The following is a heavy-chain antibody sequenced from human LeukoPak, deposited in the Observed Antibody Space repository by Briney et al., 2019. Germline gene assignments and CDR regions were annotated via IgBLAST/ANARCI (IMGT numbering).Heavy chain of an antibody. CDR3: ARASGDIVETATMGSY. CDR1: GFTFSNYW. D-gene: IGHD5-18*01. Sequence: GGSLRLSCAASGFTFSNYWMSWVRQAPGKGLEWVAHINQDGSEEHYMDSVKARFIISRDNAKNSLYLQMNSLRAEDTAVYYCARASGDIVETATMGSYWGQGTLVTVSS. V-gene: IGHV3-7*01. CDR2: INQDGSEE. J-gene: IGHJ4*02.